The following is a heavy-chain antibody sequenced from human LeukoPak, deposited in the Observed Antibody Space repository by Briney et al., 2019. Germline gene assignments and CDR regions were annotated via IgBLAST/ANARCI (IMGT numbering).Heavy chain of an antibody. D-gene: IGHD2-2*01. CDR1: GYTFTSYA. CDR3: ARWEYCSSTSCYDESETFDY. V-gene: IGHV1-18*01. Sequence: ASVKVSCKASGYTFTSYAISWVRQAPGQGLEWMGWISAYNGNTNYAQKYQGRDTMTTDTSTSTAYMELRSLRSDDTAVYYCARWEYCSSTSCYDESETFDYWGQGTLVTVSS. CDR2: ISAYNGNT. J-gene: IGHJ4*02.